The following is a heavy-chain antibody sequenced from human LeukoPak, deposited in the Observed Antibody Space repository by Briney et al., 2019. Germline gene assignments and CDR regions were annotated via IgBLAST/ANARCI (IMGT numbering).Heavy chain of an antibody. CDR2: IYYSGST. J-gene: IGHJ5*02. CDR1: GFTFSSYSMN. Sequence: GSLRLSCAASGFTFSSYSMNWVRQAPGKGLEWIGSIYYSGSTYYNPSLKSRVTISVDTSKNQFSLKLSSVTAADTAVYYCAGHIQLAFRVSRLGWFDPWGQGTLVTVSS. D-gene: IGHD5-18*01. CDR3: AGHIQLAFRVSRLGWFDP. V-gene: IGHV4-59*05.